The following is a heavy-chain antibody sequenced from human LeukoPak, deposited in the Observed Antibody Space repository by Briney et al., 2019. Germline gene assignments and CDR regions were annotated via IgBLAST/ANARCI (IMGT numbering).Heavy chain of an antibody. V-gene: IGHV1-18*01. CDR2: ISAYNGNT. J-gene: IGHJ6*02. D-gene: IGHD3-10*01. CDR1: GYTFTSYG. Sequence: AASVKVSCKASGYTFTSYGISWVRQAPGQGLEWMGWISAYNGNTNYAQKLQGRVTMTTDTSTSTAYMELRSLRSDDTAVYYCARDGAYYGSGLYGMDVWGQGTTVTVSS. CDR3: ARDGAYYGSGLYGMDV.